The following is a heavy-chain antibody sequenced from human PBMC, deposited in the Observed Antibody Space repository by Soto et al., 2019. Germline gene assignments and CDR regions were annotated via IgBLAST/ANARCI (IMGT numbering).Heavy chain of an antibody. V-gene: IGHV3-11*06. CDR2: ISSSTFYT. J-gene: IGHJ4*02. Sequence: SGGSLRLSCAASGFSFSDHYMSWIRQAPGKGLEWVSYISSSTFYTNYADSVKGRFTISRDNAKNSLYLQMNSLRAEDTAVYYCATDDSSVLEYFDYWGQGILVTVYS. CDR3: ATDDSSVLEYFDY. D-gene: IGHD3-22*01. CDR1: GFSFSDHY.